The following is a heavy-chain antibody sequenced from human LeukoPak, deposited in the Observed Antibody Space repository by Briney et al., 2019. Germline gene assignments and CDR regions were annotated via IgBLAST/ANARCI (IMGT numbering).Heavy chain of an antibody. D-gene: IGHD3-9*01. V-gene: IGHV3-21*01. CDR3: ARLAGYSLSPPHDY. CDR2: ISSSSSYI. Sequence: PGGSLRLSCAASGFTFSSYSMNWVRQAPGKGLEWVSSISSSSSYIYYADSVKGRFTISRDNAKNSLYLQMNSLRAEDTAVYYCARLAGYSLSPPHDYWGQGTLVTVSS. J-gene: IGHJ4*02. CDR1: GFTFSSYS.